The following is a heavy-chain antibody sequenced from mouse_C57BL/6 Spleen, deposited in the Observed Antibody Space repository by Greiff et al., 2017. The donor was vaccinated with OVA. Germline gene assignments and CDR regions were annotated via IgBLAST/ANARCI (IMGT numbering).Heavy chain of an antibody. D-gene: IGHD1-1*01. CDR2: IYPGSGST. CDR1: GYTFTSYW. J-gene: IGHJ3*01. Sequence: QVQLQQPGAELVKPGASVKMSCKASGYTFTSYWITWEKQRPGQGLEWIGDIYPGSGSTNYNEKFKSKATLTVDTSSSTAYMQLSSLTSEDSAVYYCARLDYYGSSYVAWFAYWGQGTLVTVSA. V-gene: IGHV1-55*01. CDR3: ARLDYYGSSYVAWFAY.